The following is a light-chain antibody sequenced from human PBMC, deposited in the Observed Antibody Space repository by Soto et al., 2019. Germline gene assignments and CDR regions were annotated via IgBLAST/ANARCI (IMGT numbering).Light chain of an antibody. CDR2: VAS. V-gene: IGKV3-15*01. Sequence: EIVMTQSPATLSVSPGERATLSCRASQSVATNLACYQQKPGQPPRLLIYVASTRATVIPARFSGSGSGTEFTLTISSLQSVDFAVYSCQQYNNWPWTFGQGTKV. CDR3: QQYNNWPWT. CDR1: QSVATN. J-gene: IGKJ1*01.